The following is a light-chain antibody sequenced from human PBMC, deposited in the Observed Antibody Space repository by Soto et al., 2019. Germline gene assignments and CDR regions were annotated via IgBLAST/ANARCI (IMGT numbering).Light chain of an antibody. CDR1: QGFDTS. CDR2: AAS. J-gene: IGKJ5*01. Sequence: ILLTQSPSSLSASVGDRVTITCRASQGFDTSLAWYQQKPGKAPKLLIYAASNFQSGVPSRFSGSGSGTHFTLTISSLQPEDFSTYYCQQLHGHPITFGQGTRLEI. V-gene: IGKV1-9*01. CDR3: QQLHGHPIT.